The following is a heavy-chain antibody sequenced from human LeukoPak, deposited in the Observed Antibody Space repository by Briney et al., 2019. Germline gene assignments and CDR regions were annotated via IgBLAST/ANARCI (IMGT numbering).Heavy chain of an antibody. V-gene: IGHV7-4-1*02. Sequence: GASVTVSCKASGYTFTRYAMNWVRQAPGQGLEWMGLINTNTGNPMYAQGFTGRFVFSLDTSVSTAYLQISSLKAEDTAVYYCARDLVVVTATEQYNWFDPWGQGTLVTVSS. D-gene: IGHD2-21*02. CDR3: ARDLVVVTATEQYNWFDP. J-gene: IGHJ5*02. CDR1: GYTFTRYA. CDR2: INTNTGNP.